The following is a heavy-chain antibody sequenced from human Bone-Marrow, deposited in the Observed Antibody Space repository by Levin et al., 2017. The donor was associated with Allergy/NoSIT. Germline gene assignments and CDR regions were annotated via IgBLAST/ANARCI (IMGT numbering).Heavy chain of an antibody. CDR3: ARNTGLLVPGPPKGAYWYFDL. D-gene: IGHD3-16*01. J-gene: IGHJ2*01. CDR1: GGSFSGYY. Sequence: PSETLSLTCAVYGGSFSGYYWSWIRQPPGKGLEWIGEINHSGSTNYNPSLKSRVTISVDTSKNQFSLKLSSVTAADTAVYYCARNTGLLVPGPPKGAYWYFDLWGRGTLVTVSS. CDR2: INHSGST. V-gene: IGHV4-34*01.